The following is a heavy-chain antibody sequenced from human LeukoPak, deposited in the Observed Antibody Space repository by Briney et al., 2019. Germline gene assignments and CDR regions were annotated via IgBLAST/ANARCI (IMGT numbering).Heavy chain of an antibody. CDR1: GFTFSSYW. V-gene: IGHV3-7*01. D-gene: IGHD2-15*01. CDR2: IKQDGREK. Sequence: GGSLRLSCAASGFTFSSYWMSWVRQAPGKGLEWVANIKQDGREKYYVDSVKGRFTISRDNAKNSLYLQMNSLRAEDRAVYYCARDWWPVDGAGGMDVWGQGTTVTVSS. J-gene: IGHJ6*02. CDR3: ARDWWPVDGAGGMDV.